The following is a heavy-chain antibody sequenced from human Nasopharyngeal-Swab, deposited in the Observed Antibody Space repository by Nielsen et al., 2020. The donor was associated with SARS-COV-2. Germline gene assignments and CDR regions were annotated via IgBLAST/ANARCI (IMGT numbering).Heavy chain of an antibody. CDR2: INPNSGGT. J-gene: IGHJ6*03. Sequence: ASVKVSCKASGYTFTGYYMHWVRQAPGQGLEWMGWINPNSGGTNYAQKFQGWVTMTRDTSISTAYMELSRLRSDDTAVYYCARGFIQLLHPYYYYYMDVWGKGTTVTVSS. CDR1: GYTFTGYY. D-gene: IGHD2-2*01. CDR3: ARGFIQLLHPYYYYYMDV. V-gene: IGHV1-2*04.